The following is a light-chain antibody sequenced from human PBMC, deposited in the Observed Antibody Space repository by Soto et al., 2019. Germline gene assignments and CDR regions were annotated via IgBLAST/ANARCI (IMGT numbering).Light chain of an antibody. Sequence: DIQMTQSPPSVSASVGDSVTVTCRASQGISGNLAWYQQTAGKAPKLLIYAASTVQTGVPSRFSGSGSGTEVALTINSLQPEDVATYYCQQGDNFPLTCGQGTRVDIK. V-gene: IGKV1-12*01. CDR2: AAS. CDR3: QQGDNFPLT. J-gene: IGKJ2*01. CDR1: QGISGN.